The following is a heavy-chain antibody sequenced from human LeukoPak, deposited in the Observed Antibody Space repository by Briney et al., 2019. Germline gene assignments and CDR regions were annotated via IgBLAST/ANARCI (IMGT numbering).Heavy chain of an antibody. CDR3: ARDMPFEDYMDV. J-gene: IGHJ6*03. V-gene: IGHV4-61*02. D-gene: IGHD2-2*01. Sequence: SETLSLTCTVSGGSISSGSYYWRWIRQPAGRGLEWIGRIYTSGSTNYNPSLKSRVTISVDTFKNQFSLKLSSVTAADTAVYYCARDMPFEDYMDVWGKGTTVTVSS. CDR1: GGSISSGSYY. CDR2: IYTSGST.